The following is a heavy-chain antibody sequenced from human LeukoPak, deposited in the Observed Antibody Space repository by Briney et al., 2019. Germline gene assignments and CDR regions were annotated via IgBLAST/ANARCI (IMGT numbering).Heavy chain of an antibody. Sequence: SETLSLTCTIYGGSLSGYYWSWIRLPPGKGLEWIGSIYYSGSTYYNPSLKSRVTISVDTSKNQFSLKLSSVTAADTAVYYCARHLDSRSMAYYYYGMDVWGQGTTVTVSS. V-gene: IGHV4-39*01. CDR3: ARHLDSRSMAYYYYGMDV. D-gene: IGHD6-6*01. CDR1: GGSLSGYY. J-gene: IGHJ6*02. CDR2: IYYSGST.